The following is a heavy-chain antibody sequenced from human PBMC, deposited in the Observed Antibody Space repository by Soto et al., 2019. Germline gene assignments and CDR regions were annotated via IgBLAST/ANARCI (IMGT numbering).Heavy chain of an antibody. CDR2: TYYRSKWYN. Sequence: QTLSLTCVISGDSVSSSSVTWNWIRQSPSRGLEWLGRTYYRSKWYNDYAESVKSRITINPDTSKNQFSLHLNSVTPEDTAVYYCVRLIGNSWLDFWGQGTLVTVSS. V-gene: IGHV6-1*01. CDR3: VRLIGNSWLDF. CDR1: GDSVSSSSVT. D-gene: IGHD1-26*01. J-gene: IGHJ5*01.